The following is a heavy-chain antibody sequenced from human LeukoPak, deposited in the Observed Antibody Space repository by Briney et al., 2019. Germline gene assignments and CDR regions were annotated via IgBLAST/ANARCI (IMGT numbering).Heavy chain of an antibody. V-gene: IGHV1-2*02. CDR3: ARGMTTVTTGWFDP. Sequence: GASVKVSCKASGYSFTGYYMHWVRQAPEQGLEWMGWINANSGGTNYAQNFQGRVTMTRDTSISTAYMELSRLRSHDTTVYYCARGMTTVTTGWFDPWGQGTLVTVSS. CDR1: GYSFTGYY. J-gene: IGHJ5*02. CDR2: INANSGGT. D-gene: IGHD4-17*01.